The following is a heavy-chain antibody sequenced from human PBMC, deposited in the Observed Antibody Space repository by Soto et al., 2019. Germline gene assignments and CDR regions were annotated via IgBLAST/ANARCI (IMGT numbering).Heavy chain of an antibody. J-gene: IGHJ5*02. CDR3: ARVNPREYEKWFAP. V-gene: IGHV4-30-4*01. Sequence: SETLSLTCTVSGGSISSGDYYWSWIRQPPGKGLEWIGYIYYSGSTYYNPSLKSRVTISVDTSKNQFSLKLSSVTAADTAVYYCARVNPREYEKWFAPWGQGTLVPVSS. CDR2: IYYSGST. D-gene: IGHD3-10*01. CDR1: GGSISSGDYY.